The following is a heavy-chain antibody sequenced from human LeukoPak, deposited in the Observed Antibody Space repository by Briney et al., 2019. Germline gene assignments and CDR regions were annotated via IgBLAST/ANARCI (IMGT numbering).Heavy chain of an antibody. CDR3: ARVKRFLEWWAFDI. V-gene: IGHV1-69*06. CDR1: GGTFSSYA. J-gene: IGHJ3*02. D-gene: IGHD3-3*01. CDR2: IIPIFGTA. Sequence: SVKVSCKASGGTFSSYAISWVRQAPGQGLEWMGGIIPIFGTANYAQKFQGRVTITADKSTSTAYMELSSLRSEDTAVYYCARVKRFLEWWAFDIWGQGTMVTVSS.